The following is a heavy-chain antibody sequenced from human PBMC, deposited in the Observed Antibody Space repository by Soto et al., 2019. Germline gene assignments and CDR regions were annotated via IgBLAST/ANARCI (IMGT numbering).Heavy chain of an antibody. J-gene: IGHJ6*03. V-gene: IGHV3-33*01. Sequence: GGSLRLSCAASGFTFSSYGMHWVRQAPGKGLEWVAVIWYDGSNKYYADSVKGRFTISRDNSKNTLYLQMNSLRAEDTAVYYCARGKIDHGPSYYYYMDVWGKGTTVTVSS. CDR2: IWYDGSNK. CDR1: GFTFSSYG. CDR3: ARGKIDHGPSYYYYMDV. D-gene: IGHD3-10*01.